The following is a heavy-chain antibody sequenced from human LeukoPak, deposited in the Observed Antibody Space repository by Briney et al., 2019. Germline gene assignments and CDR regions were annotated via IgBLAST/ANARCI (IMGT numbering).Heavy chain of an antibody. V-gene: IGHV3-23*01. CDR2: ISGSGGNT. J-gene: IGHJ6*02. D-gene: IGHD3-3*01. CDR1: GFTFSSYA. CDR3: AKDILPDYDFWSGYYGMAYYYYYGMDV. Sequence: GGSLRLSCAASGFTFSSYAMSWVRQAPGKGLEWVSAISGSGGNTYYADSGKGRFTISRDNSKTTLYLQMNSLRAEDTAVYYCAKDILPDYDFWSGYYGMAYYYYYGMDVWGQGTTVTVSS.